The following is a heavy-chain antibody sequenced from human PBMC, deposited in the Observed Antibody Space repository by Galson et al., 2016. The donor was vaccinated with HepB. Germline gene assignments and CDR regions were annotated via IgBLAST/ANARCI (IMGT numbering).Heavy chain of an antibody. CDR1: GGTFSTFT. D-gene: IGHD6-13*01. CDR3: ATARGSSHPIDH. CDR2: IIPFLGLT. J-gene: IGHJ4*02. V-gene: IGHV1-69*10. Sequence: SVKVSCKASGGTFSTFTFTWVRQAPGQGLEWMGRIIPFLGLTNYAQKFQGRATISADKSTKTAYMELISLRFEDSAVYYCATARGSSHPIDHWGQGTLLTGSS.